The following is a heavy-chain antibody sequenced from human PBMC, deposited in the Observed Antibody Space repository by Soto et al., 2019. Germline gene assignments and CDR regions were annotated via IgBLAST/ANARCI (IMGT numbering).Heavy chain of an antibody. D-gene: IGHD2-2*01. CDR1: GGTSSSYA. Sequence: SVKVSCKACGGTSSSYAISWVRQAPGQGLEWMGGIIPIFGTANYAQKFQGRVTITADESTSTAYMELSSLRSEDTAVYYCASVSRVYFSSTSCYLVTSYYYYGMDVCGQGTTVTVS. J-gene: IGHJ6*02. CDR3: ASVSRVYFSSTSCYLVTSYYYYGMDV. V-gene: IGHV1-69*13. CDR2: IIPIFGTA.